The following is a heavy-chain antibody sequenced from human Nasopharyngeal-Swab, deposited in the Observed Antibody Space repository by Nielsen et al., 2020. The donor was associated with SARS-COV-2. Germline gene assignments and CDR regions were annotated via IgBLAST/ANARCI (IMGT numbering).Heavy chain of an antibody. CDR2: ISAYNGNT. V-gene: IGHV1-18*04. CDR3: ETVRGAKNTGWLDP. J-gene: IGHJ5*02. Sequence: ASVKVSCKASGYTFTSYVISWVRHAPGQGLEWMGWISAYNGNTNYAQKLQGRVTMTTDTSTSTAYMELRSLRSDDTAVYYCETVRGAKNTGWLDPWGQGTLVTVSS. D-gene: IGHD2-8*02. CDR1: GYTFTSYV.